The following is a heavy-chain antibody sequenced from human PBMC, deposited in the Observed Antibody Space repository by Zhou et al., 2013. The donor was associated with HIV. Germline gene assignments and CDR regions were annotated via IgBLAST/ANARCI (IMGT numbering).Heavy chain of an antibody. V-gene: IGHV1-18*01. CDR3: ARDRVGVAVAATKVNGLGF. CDR1: GYTFTSYG. J-gene: IGHJ3*01. D-gene: IGHD6-19*01. Sequence: QVHLVQSGAEVKKPGASVKVSCKVSGYTFTSYGISWVRQAPGQGLEWMGWISAYNGDTKYAQNLQGRVTMTTDTSTRTVYMELRSLRSDDTAIYYCARDRVGVAVAATKVNGLGFWGQGTMVIVSS. CDR2: ISAYNGDT.